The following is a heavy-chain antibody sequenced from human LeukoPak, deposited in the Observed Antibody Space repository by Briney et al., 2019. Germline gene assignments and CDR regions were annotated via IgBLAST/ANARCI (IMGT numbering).Heavy chain of an antibody. CDR1: GFTFSSYD. CDR3: ARAAIVPGYYMDV. Sequence: GGSLRLSCAASGFTFSSYDMHWVRQATGKGLEWVSAIGTAGDTYYPGSVKGRFTIYRENAKTSLYLKMNSLRAGDTAVYYCARAAIVPGYYMDVWGKGTTVTVSS. V-gene: IGHV3-13*01. J-gene: IGHJ6*03. CDR2: IGTAGDT. D-gene: IGHD2-2*01.